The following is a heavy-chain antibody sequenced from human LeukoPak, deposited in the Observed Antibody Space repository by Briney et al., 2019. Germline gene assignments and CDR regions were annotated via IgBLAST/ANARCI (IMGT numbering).Heavy chain of an antibody. J-gene: IGHJ6*02. Sequence: GGSLRLSCAASGFTFSSYSMNWVRQARGRGLEWVSSISSSSSYIYYADSVKGRFTISRDNAKNSLYLQTNSLRAEDTAVYYCARSGYDYYYYYGMDVWGQGTTATVSS. V-gene: IGHV3-21*01. CDR1: GFTFSSYS. CDR3: ARSGYDYYYYYGMDV. D-gene: IGHD5-18*01. CDR2: ISSSSSYI.